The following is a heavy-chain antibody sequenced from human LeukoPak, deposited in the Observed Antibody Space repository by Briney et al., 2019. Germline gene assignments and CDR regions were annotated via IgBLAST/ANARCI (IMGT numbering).Heavy chain of an antibody. J-gene: IGHJ4*02. V-gene: IGHV3-23*01. Sequence: GGSLRLSCAASGFTFSSYAMTWVRQAPGKGLEWVSAISGSGSSTYYADSVKGRFAISRDNSKNTLYPQMSSLRAEDTALYFCAKQSSRFLGWAYFDYWGQGTLVTVSS. CDR3: AKQSSRFLGWAYFDY. CDR1: GFTFSSYA. CDR2: ISGSGSST. D-gene: IGHD3-16*02.